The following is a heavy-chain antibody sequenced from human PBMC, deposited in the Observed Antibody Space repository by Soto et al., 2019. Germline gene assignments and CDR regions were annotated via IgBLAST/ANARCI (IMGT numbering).Heavy chain of an antibody. J-gene: IGHJ4*02. CDR3: ARSLLKVTLPLGY. CDR2: INTLSGDT. Sequence: ASVKVSCKASGYTFSGYYMHWVRQAPGQGLEWMGWINTLSGDTSFPQKFQGRLAMTRDTSIDTAFMEVSRLTSDDTAIYYCARSLLKVTLPLGYWGQGTLVTVSS. V-gene: IGHV1-2*02. CDR1: GYTFSGYY.